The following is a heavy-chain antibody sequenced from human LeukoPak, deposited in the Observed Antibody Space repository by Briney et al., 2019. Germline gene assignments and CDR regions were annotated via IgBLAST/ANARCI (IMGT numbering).Heavy chain of an antibody. D-gene: IGHD5-24*01. V-gene: IGHV1-46*01. CDR2: INPSGGST. CDR3: ARETRWLQLPDWFDP. CDR1: GYTFTSYY. Sequence: ASVKVSCKASGYTFTSYYMHWVRQAPGQGLEWMGIINPSGGSTSYAQKFQGRVTISRDNAKNSLYLQMNSLRAEDTAVYYCARETRWLQLPDWFDPWGQGTLVTVSS. J-gene: IGHJ5*02.